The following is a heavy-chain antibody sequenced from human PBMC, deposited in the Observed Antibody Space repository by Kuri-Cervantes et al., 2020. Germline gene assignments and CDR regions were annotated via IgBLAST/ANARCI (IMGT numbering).Heavy chain of an antibody. D-gene: IGHD4-11*01. CDR2: IKSKTDGGTT. CDR3: TTESAASDYRAFDI. V-gene: IGHV3-15*01. J-gene: IGHJ3*02. CDR1: GFTFNNAW. Sequence: GESLKISCAASGFTFNNAWMSWVRQVPGKGLEWVGRIKSKTDGGTTDYAAPVKGRFTISRDDSKNTLYLQMNSLKTEDTAVYYCTTESAASDYRAFDIWGQGTMVTVSS.